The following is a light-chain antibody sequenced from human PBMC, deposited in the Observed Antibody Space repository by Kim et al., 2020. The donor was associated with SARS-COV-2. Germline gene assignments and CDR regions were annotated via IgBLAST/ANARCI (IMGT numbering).Light chain of an antibody. Sequence: VPPGQTASITCSGDKLGEKYACWYQQKPGQSPVLVIYQDSKRPSGIHERFSGSNSGNTATLTISGTQAMDEADYYCQAWDSSTAVFGGGTQLTVL. CDR3: QAWDSSTAV. V-gene: IGLV3-1*01. J-gene: IGLJ3*02. CDR1: KLGEKY. CDR2: QDS.